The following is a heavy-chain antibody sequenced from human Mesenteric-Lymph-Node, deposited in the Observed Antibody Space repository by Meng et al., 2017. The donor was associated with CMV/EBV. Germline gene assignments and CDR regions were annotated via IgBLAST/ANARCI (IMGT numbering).Heavy chain of an antibody. D-gene: IGHD2-15*01. CDR2: IKSKTDGGTP. J-gene: IGHJ4*02. V-gene: IGHV3-15*01. CDR3: NTTMGSWYYGVSSDY. Sequence: ESLKIPCAGPGFTFSNAWMSWVRQAPGKGLEWVGRIKSKTDGGTPDYAAPVKGRFTIPRDDPKNTLYLQMSSLKTEDTAVYYCNTTMGSWYYGVSSDYWGQGTLVTVSS. CDR1: GFTFSNAW.